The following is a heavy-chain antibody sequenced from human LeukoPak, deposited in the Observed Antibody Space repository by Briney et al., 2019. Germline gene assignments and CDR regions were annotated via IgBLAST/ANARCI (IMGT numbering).Heavy chain of an antibody. CDR1: GGSICSSSYY. J-gene: IGHJ4*02. Sequence: SETLSLTCTVSGGSICSSSYYWGWNRQPPGKGLEWIGSIYYSGSTYYNPSLKSRVTISVDTSKNQFSLKLSSVTAADTAVYYCANSIAAAGQFDYWGQGTLVTVSS. CDR2: IYYSGST. V-gene: IGHV4-39*01. CDR3: ANSIAAAGQFDY. D-gene: IGHD6-13*01.